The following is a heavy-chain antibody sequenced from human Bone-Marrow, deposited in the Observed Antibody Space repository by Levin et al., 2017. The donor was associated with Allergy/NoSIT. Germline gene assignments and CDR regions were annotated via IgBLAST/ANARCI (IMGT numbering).Heavy chain of an antibody. CDR2: ISGYGSHS. Sequence: QPGESLKISCSASGFTFSSYAMHWVRQAPGKGLEYVSAISGYGSHSYYADSMKGRFAISRDNSKNTLYLQMSSLRPEDTAVYYCVKKMAAATGPPYVFESWGQGALVTVSS. CDR3: VKKMAAATGPPYVFES. D-gene: IGHD6-13*01. CDR1: GFTFSSYA. V-gene: IGHV3-64D*06. J-gene: IGHJ4*02.